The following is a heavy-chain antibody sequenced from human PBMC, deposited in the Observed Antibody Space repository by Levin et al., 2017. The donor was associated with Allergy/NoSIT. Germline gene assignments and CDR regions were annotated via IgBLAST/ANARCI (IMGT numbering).Heavy chain of an antibody. CDR1: GFSFSSYA. Sequence: GGSLRLSCAASGFSFSSYAMTWVRQAPRKGLEWVSLIDGSGESTYYADSVKGRFTISRDNSKNTLFLQMNSLRAEDTAVYYCAKDLALFITSGWPFDYWGQGTLVTVSS. J-gene: IGHJ4*02. V-gene: IGHV3-23*01. CDR3: AKDLALFITSGWPFDY. D-gene: IGHD6-19*01. CDR2: IDGSGEST.